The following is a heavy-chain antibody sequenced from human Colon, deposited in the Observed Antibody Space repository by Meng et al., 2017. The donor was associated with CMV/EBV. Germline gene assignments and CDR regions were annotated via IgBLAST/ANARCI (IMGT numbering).Heavy chain of an antibody. CDR3: TRDRLCGGGNCYYYGMDV. CDR1: GGSFSSYY. Sequence: SETLSLTCAVYGGSFSSYYWGWIRQPPGKGLEWIGEVNHRGVTNYNPSLESRVTISVDTSKNQFSLKLSSVTAADTAVYYCTRDRLCGGGNCYYYGMDVWGQGTTVTVSS. D-gene: IGHD2-21*01. J-gene: IGHJ6*02. V-gene: IGHV4-34*01. CDR2: VNHRGVT.